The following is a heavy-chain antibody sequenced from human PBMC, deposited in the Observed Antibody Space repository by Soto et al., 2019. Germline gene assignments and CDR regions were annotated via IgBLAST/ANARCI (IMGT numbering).Heavy chain of an antibody. CDR3: ARDHSRVVATISHQFEC. CDR2: IIPIFGTA. D-gene: IGHD5-12*01. V-gene: IGHV1-69*13. Sequence: ASVKVSCKASGCTFSSYAISWVRQAPGQGLEWMGGIIPIFGTANYAQKFQGRVTITADESTSTAYMELSSLRSEDTAVYYCARDHSRVVATISHQFECWGQGTPVSVSS. J-gene: IGHJ4*02. CDR1: GCTFSSYA.